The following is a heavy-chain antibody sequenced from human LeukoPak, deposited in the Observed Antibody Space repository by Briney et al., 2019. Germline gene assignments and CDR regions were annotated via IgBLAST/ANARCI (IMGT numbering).Heavy chain of an antibody. Sequence: SETLSLTCTVSGGSISSSSYYWGWIRQPPGKGLEWIGSIYYSGSTYYNPSLKSRVTISVDTSKNQFSLKLSSVTAADTAVYYCARCPNLITIFGVVTPWGFDYWGQGTLVTVSP. CDR3: ARCPNLITIFGVVTPWGFDY. V-gene: IGHV4-39*01. D-gene: IGHD3-3*01. J-gene: IGHJ4*02. CDR2: IYYSGST. CDR1: GGSISSSSYY.